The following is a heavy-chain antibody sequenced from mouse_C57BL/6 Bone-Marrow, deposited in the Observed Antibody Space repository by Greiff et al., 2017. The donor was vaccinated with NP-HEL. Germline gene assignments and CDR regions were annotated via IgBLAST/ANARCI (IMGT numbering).Heavy chain of an antibody. V-gene: IGHV5-6*01. CDR2: LSSGGSYT. Sequence: EVHLVASGGDLVKPGGSLKLSCAASGFTFSSYGMSCVRPTPYKRLALVATLSSGGSYTYYPDSVQGRFTISRDNAKNHLYLPMSSLKSEDTAMYYCARHGYYGRGWFAYWGQGTLVTVSA. D-gene: IGHD1-1*01. J-gene: IGHJ3*01. CDR1: GFTFSSYG. CDR3: ARHGYYGRGWFAY.